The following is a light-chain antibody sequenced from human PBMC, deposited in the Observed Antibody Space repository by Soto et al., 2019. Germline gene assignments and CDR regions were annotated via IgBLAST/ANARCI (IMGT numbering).Light chain of an antibody. CDR2: AAS. CDR1: QSISSY. CDR3: QQSYSTGCT. J-gene: IGKJ2*02. Sequence: DLLTTQSPSTLSASVGDRATITFRASQSISSYLKWYQQKPGKAPKLLSYAASRLRSGVTARFSGSGAGTDCTLTSSSLQPEDFETYDCQQSYSTGCTLSPGT. V-gene: IGKV1-39*01.